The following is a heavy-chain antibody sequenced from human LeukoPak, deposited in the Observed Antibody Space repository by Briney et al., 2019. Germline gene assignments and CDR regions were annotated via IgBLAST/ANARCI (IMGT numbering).Heavy chain of an antibody. V-gene: IGHV4-4*07. CDR1: GASVNAYL. D-gene: IGHD4-11*01. Sequence: SETLSLTCAVSGASVNAYLWSWIRQHAGQGLEWIGRTSVNDGATYNPSLMSRDTMSVDTSKNQFSLRLTSMTAADTAIYYCARLWRDGSNWHPDDNWGQGILVTVSS. CDR2: TSVNDGA. CDR3: ARLWRDGSNWHPDDN. J-gene: IGHJ4*02.